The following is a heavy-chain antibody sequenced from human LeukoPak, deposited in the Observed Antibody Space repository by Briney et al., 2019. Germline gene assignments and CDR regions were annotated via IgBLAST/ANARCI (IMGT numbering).Heavy chain of an antibody. D-gene: IGHD3-10*01. Sequence: GESLKISCKGSGYSFTSYWTGWVRQMPGKGLEWMGIIYPGDSDTRYSPSFQGQVTISADKSTSTAYLQWSSLKASDTAMYYCARLYYGSGRDKNWFDPWGQGTLVTVSS. CDR1: GYSFTSYW. V-gene: IGHV5-51*01. CDR3: ARLYYGSGRDKNWFDP. CDR2: IYPGDSDT. J-gene: IGHJ5*02.